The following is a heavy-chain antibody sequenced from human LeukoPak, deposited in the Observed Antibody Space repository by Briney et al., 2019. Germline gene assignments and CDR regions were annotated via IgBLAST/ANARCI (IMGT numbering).Heavy chain of an antibody. Sequence: GGSLRLSCAASGFTFSSYSMNWVRQAPGKGLEWVSSISSSSSYIYYADSVKGRFTISRDNAKNSLYLQMNSLRAEDTAVYCCARDSGWELLTPHAFDIWGQGTMVTVSS. J-gene: IGHJ3*02. V-gene: IGHV3-21*01. D-gene: IGHD1-26*01. CDR2: ISSSSSYI. CDR3: ARDSGWELLTPHAFDI. CDR1: GFTFSSYS.